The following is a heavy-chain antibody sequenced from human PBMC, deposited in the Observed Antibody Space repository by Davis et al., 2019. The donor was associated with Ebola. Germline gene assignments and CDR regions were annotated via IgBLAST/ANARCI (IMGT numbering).Heavy chain of an antibody. CDR1: GGSFSGYF. D-gene: IGHD3-22*01. Sequence: MPGGSLRLSCAVYGGSFSGYFWSWTRRPPGKGLEWIGENNHSGNTNYNPSLKSRVTISVDTSKNQFSLKLTSVTAADTAIYYCARVRPYFDISASYRPYFDYWGQGALVTVSS. CDR2: NNHSGNT. J-gene: IGHJ4*02. V-gene: IGHV4-34*01. CDR3: ARVRPYFDISASYRPYFDY.